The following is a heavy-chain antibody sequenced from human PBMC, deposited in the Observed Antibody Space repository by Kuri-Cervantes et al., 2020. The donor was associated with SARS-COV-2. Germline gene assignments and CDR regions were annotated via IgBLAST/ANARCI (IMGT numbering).Heavy chain of an antibody. CDR2: IGTAGDT. J-gene: IGHJ6*03. V-gene: IGHV3-13*03. CDR1: GFTFSSYD. Sequence: LSLTCAACGFTFSSYDMHWVRQATGKGLEWVSAIGTAGDTYYPGSVEGQFTISRENAKNSLYLQMNSLRAGDTAVYYCARSPGGQLPYYYYYYYMDVWGKGTTVTVSS. D-gene: IGHD2-2*01. CDR3: ARSPGGQLPYYYYYYYMDV.